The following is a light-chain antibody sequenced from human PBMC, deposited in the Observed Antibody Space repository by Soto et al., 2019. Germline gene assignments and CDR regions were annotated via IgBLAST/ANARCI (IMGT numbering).Light chain of an antibody. V-gene: IGLV7-43*01. J-gene: IGLJ3*02. CDR1: TGAVTSGNY. CDR2: GTA. CDR3: LLYFGGAQV. Sequence: QAVVTQEHSLTVSTGGPVTLTCASSTGAVTSGNYPNWFQQKPGQAPRAMIFGTAHKHSWTPARFSGSLLGGKAALTLSGVQPEDEAEYFCLLYFGGAQVFGGGSKLTVL.